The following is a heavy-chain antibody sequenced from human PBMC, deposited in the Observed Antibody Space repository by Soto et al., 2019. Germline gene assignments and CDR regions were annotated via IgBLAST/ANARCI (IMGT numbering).Heavy chain of an antibody. D-gene: IGHD3-16*01. CDR3: AAELGYYYYGMDV. J-gene: IGHJ6*02. CDR2: TVVGSGNT. Sequence: SVKVSCKASGFTFTSSAVQWVRQARGQRLEWIGWTVVGSGNTNYAQKFQERVTITRDMSTSTAYMELSSLRSEDTAVYYCAAELGYYYYGMDVWGQGTTVTVSS. V-gene: IGHV1-58*01. CDR1: GFTFTSSA.